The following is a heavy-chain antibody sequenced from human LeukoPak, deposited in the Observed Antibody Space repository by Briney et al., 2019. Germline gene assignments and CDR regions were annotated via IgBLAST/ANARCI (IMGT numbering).Heavy chain of an antibody. Sequence: PGGSLRLSCAASGFTFSSYAMSWVRQAPGKGLEWVSAISGSGGSTYYADSVKDRFTISRDNSKNTLYLQMNSLRAEDTAVYYCANQYYYGSGSPKRRYYFDYWGQGTLVTVSS. D-gene: IGHD3-10*01. J-gene: IGHJ4*02. V-gene: IGHV3-23*01. CDR1: GFTFSSYA. CDR2: ISGSGGST. CDR3: ANQYYYGSGSPKRRYYFDY.